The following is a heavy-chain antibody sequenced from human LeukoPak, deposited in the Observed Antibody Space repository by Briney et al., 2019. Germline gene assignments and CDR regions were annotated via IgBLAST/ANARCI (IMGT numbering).Heavy chain of an antibody. CDR2: IYYSGST. J-gene: IGHJ4*02. D-gene: IGHD1-14*01. CDR1: GGSISSYY. V-gene: IGHV4-59*01. Sequence: SETLSLTCTVSGGSISSYYWSWIRQPPGKGLEWIGYIYYSGSTNYNPSLKSRVTISVDTSKNQFSPKLSSVTAADTAVYYCARDSLAGNVDYWGQGTLVTVPS. CDR3: ARDSLAGNVDY.